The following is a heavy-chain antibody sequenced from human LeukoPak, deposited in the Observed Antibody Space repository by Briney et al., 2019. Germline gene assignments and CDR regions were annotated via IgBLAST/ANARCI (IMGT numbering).Heavy chain of an antibody. V-gene: IGHV3-23*01. CDR1: GFIFSSYG. D-gene: IGHD2-21*01. Sequence: GGSLRLSCAASGFIFSSYGMSWVRQAPGKGLEWVSAISASGGRTNNADSVKGRSTISRDNSKNTLYLQMNSLRAEDTAVYYCAKDFRIGYSAHFDYWGQGALVTVSS. CDR3: AKDFRIGYSAHFDY. CDR2: ISASGGRT. J-gene: IGHJ4*02.